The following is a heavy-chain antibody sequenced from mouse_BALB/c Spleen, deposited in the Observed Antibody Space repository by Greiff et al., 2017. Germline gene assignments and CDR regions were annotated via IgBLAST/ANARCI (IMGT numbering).Heavy chain of an antibody. CDR3: ARQRYYDNDVDYFDV. J-gene: IGHJ2*01. V-gene: IGHV1S29*02. D-gene: IGHD2-4*01. CDR1: GYTFTDYK. Sequence: VQLQQSGPELVKPGASVKLSCKASGYTFTDYKMHWVKQSHGKGLEWIGYIYPCNGRTDYNQKFKSKATLTVDNSSSTAYMELSSLTSEDSAVYYCARQRYYDNDVDYFDVWGEGTTLTVSS. CDR2: IYPCNGRT.